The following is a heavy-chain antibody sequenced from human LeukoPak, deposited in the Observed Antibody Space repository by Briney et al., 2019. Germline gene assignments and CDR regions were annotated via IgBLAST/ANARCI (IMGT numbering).Heavy chain of an antibody. D-gene: IGHD2-2*01. CDR1: GYTFTRYY. CDR2: INPSGGHT. Sequence: GASVKVSCKASGYTFTRYYMHWVRQAPGQGLEWIGIINPSGGHTNYAQKFQGRVTMTRDTSTSTVYMELSSLRSEDTAVYYCARGYCSSTSCSQRPNWFDPWGQGTLVTVSS. CDR3: ARGYCSSTSCSQRPNWFDP. J-gene: IGHJ5*02. V-gene: IGHV1-46*01.